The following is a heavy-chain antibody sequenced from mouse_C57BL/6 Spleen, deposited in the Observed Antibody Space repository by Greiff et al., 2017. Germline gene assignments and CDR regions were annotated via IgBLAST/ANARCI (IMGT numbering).Heavy chain of an antibody. CDR2: ISSGSSTI. J-gene: IGHJ4*01. CDR1: GFTFSDYG. V-gene: IGHV5-17*01. D-gene: IGHD1-1*01. Sequence: EVKLVESGGGLVKPGGSLKLSCAASGFTFSDYGMHWVRQAPEKGLEWVAYISSGSSTIYYADPVKGRFTISRDNAKNTLFLQMTSLRSEDTAMYYCAREGNYGSSYEAMDYWGQGTSVTVSS. CDR3: AREGNYGSSYEAMDY.